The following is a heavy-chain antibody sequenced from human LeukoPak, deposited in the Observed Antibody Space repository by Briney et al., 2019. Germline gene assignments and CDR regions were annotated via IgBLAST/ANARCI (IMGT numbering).Heavy chain of an antibody. V-gene: IGHV4-39*01. CDR3: ARSYCSSTSCYASGYFDY. D-gene: IGHD2-2*01. J-gene: IGHJ4*02. Sequence: PSETLSLTCTVSGGSINSGNYYWGWIRQPPGKGLEWIGCIYYSGSTYFNPSLKSRVTISVDTSKNQFSLKLSSVTAADTAVYYCARSYCSSTSCYASGYFDYWGQGTLVTASS. CDR2: IYYSGST. CDR1: GGSINSGNYY.